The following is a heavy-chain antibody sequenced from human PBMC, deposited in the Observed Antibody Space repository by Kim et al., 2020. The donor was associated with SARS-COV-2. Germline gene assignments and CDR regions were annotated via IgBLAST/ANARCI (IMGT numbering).Heavy chain of an antibody. CDR3: ARVPFGDLSAYYFDF. Sequence: GGSLRLSCAASGFTFSDYYMTWIRQAPGKGLEWVSYISSSGSYVNYADSVKGRFTISRDNAKNSLYLQMSSLRAEDTALYYCARVPFGDLSAYYFDFWGQGTLVTVSS. V-gene: IGHV3-11*01. CDR2: ISSSGSYV. J-gene: IGHJ4*02. CDR1: GFTFSDYY. D-gene: IGHD3-10*01.